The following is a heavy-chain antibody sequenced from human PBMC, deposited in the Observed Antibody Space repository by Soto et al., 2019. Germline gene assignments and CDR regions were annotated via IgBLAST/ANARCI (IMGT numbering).Heavy chain of an antibody. D-gene: IGHD3-22*01. J-gene: IGHJ5*02. CDR2: IYYSGST. Sequence: PSETLSLTCTVSGGSISSYYWSWIRQPPGKGLEWIGYIYYSGSTNYNPPLKSRVTISVDTSKNQFPLKLSSVTAADTAVYYCARGAYYYDSSGYNWLDPWGQGTLVTVSS. CDR1: GGSISSYY. CDR3: ARGAYYYDSSGYNWLDP. V-gene: IGHV4-59*01.